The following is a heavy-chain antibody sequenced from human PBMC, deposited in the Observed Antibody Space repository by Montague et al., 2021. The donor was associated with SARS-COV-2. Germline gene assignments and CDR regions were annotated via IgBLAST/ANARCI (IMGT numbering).Heavy chain of an antibody. Sequence: PALVKATQTLTLTCTFSGFSLSTSGMCVSWIRQPPGKALEWLALIDWDDDKYYSTSLKTRLTISKDTSKNQVVLTMTNMDPVDTATYYCARGRYGGNRGYYFDYWGQGTLVTVSS. J-gene: IGHJ4*02. CDR3: ARGRYGGNRGYYFDY. D-gene: IGHD4-23*01. CDR2: IDWDDDK. V-gene: IGHV2-70*01. CDR1: GFSLSTSGMC.